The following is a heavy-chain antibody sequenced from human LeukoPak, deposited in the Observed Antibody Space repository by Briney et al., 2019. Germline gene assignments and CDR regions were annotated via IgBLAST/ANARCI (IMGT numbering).Heavy chain of an antibody. Sequence: GGSLQISCRGSGYRFTSYWIGWVRQMPGKGLEWMGIIYPGDSDTRYSPSFQGQVTISADKSISTAYLQWSSLKASDTAMYYCARRQNGDYADYWGQGTLVTVSS. CDR3: ARRQNGDYADY. D-gene: IGHD4-17*01. CDR2: IYPGDSDT. V-gene: IGHV5-51*01. CDR1: GYRFTSYW. J-gene: IGHJ4*02.